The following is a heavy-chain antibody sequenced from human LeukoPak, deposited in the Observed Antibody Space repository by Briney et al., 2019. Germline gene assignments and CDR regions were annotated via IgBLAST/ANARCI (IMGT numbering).Heavy chain of an antibody. J-gene: IGHJ4*02. V-gene: IGHV3-48*04. CDR1: GFTFSSYS. D-gene: IGHD1-26*01. CDR2: ISSSSSTI. CDR3: ARVGGYFSGSYDY. Sequence: GGSLRLSCAASGFTFSSYSMNWVRQAPGKGLEWVSYISSSSSTIYYADSVKGRFTISRDNAKNSLYLQMNSLRAEDTAVYYCARVGGYFSGSYDYWGQGTLVTVSS.